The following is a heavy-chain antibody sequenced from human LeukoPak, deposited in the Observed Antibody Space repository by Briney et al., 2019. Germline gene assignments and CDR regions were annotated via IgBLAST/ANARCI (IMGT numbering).Heavy chain of an antibody. CDR2: ISGSGGST. CDR1: GFTFSDYY. CDR3: AKEVLNWGTRPLDY. V-gene: IGHV3-23*01. J-gene: IGHJ4*02. D-gene: IGHD7-27*01. Sequence: GGSLRLSCAASGFTFSDYYMSWVRQAPGKGLEWVSAISGSGGSTYYADSVKGRFTISRDNSKNTLYLQMNSLRAEDTAVYYCAKEVLNWGTRPLDYWGQGTLVTVSS.